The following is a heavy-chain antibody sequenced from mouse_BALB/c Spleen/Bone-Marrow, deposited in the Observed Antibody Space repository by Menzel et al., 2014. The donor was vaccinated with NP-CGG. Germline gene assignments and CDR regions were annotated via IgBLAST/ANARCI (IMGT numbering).Heavy chain of an antibody. CDR2: ISYSGST. CDR3: ARYRAMDY. CDR1: GYSITSDYA. J-gene: IGHJ4*01. Sequence: VQLQQSGPGLVKPSQSLSLTCTVTGYSITSDYAWNWIRQFPGNKLEWMGYISYSGSTSYNPSLKSRISITRDTSKNQFFLQLNSVTSEDTATYYCARYRAMDYWGQGTSGTASS. V-gene: IGHV3-2*02. D-gene: IGHD5-1*01.